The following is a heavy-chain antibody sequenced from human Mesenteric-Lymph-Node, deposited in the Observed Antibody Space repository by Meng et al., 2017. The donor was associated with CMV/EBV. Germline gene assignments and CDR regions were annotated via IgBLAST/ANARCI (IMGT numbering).Heavy chain of an antibody. V-gene: IGHV4-59*01. Sequence: SETLSLTCTVSGGSISSFYWTWIRQPPGKGLEWIGYISNSGTTNYNPSLKSRLTMSVDASQNQFSLNLNSVTAADTGLYYCARGRVYYSCWNPPYRMDVWGQGTTVTVSS. CDR2: ISNSGTT. CDR3: ARGRVYYSCWNPPYRMDV. D-gene: IGHD3-10*01. J-gene: IGHJ6*02. CDR1: GGSISSFY.